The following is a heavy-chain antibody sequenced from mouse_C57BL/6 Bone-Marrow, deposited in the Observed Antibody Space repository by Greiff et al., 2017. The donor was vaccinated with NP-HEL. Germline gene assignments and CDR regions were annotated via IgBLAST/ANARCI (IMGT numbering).Heavy chain of an antibody. CDR3: ARSRYYYAMDY. J-gene: IGHJ4*01. CDR1: GFSLSSYG. CDR2: IWSGGST. V-gene: IGHV2-2*01. Sequence: VQRVESGPGLVQPSQSLSITCTVSGFSLSSYGVHWVRQSPGKGLEWLGVIWSGGSTDYNAAFIYRLSISKDNSKTQVFYKMNSLQADDTAIYYCARSRYYYAMDYWGQGTSVTVSS.